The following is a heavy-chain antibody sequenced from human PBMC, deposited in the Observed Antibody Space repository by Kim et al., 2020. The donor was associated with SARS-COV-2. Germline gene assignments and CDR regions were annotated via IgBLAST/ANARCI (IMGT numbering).Heavy chain of an antibody. Sequence: AESEKGRVTPSRDNAKNMLYLPMNSSGAEDTAVYFCAKAGGSGIYSFEYWGQGALVTVSS. D-gene: IGHD3-10*01. CDR3: AKAGGSGIYSFEY. J-gene: IGHJ4*02. V-gene: IGHV3-23*03.